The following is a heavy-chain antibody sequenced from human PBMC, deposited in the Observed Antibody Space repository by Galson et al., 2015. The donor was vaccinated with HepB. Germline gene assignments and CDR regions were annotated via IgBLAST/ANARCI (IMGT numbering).Heavy chain of an antibody. CDR2: IWYDGSNK. Sequence: SLRLSCAASGFTFSSYGMHWVRQAPGKGLEWVAVIWYDGSNKYYADSVKGRFTISRDNSKNTLYLQMNSLRAEDTAVYYCAKLGGFFDIWGQGTMVTVSS. J-gene: IGHJ3*02. CDR1: GFTFSSYG. V-gene: IGHV3-33*06. D-gene: IGHD3-16*01. CDR3: AKLGGFFDI.